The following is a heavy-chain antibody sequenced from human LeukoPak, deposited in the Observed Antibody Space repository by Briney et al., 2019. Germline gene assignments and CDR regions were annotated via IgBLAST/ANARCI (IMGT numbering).Heavy chain of an antibody. V-gene: IGHV1-2*02. CDR2: INLNSGGT. CDR1: GYTFTGYY. CDR3: ARAGRNDRDFDY. J-gene: IGHJ4*02. Sequence: ASVKVSCKAAGYTFTGYYMHWVRQAPGQGLEWMGWINLNSGGTNYAQKFQGRVTMTRDTSISTAYMELSRLRSDDTAVYYCARAGRNDRDFDYWGQGTLVTVSS. D-gene: IGHD1-1*01.